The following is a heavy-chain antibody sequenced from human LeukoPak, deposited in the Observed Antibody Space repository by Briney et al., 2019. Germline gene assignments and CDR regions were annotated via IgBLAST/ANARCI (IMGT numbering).Heavy chain of an antibody. CDR1: GFTFSIYA. J-gene: IGHJ4*02. D-gene: IGHD6-19*01. V-gene: IGHV3-23*01. Sequence: PGGSLRLSCAASGFTFSIYAMSWVRQAPGKGLEWVSSLSGSGGSTYYADSVKGRFTISRDNSKNTLYLQMNSLRAEDTAVYYCAREYSSGGLDYWGQGTLVTVSS. CDR2: LSGSGGST. CDR3: AREYSSGGLDY.